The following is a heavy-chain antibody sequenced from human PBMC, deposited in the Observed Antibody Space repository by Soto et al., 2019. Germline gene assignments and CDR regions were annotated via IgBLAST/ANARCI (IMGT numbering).Heavy chain of an antibody. D-gene: IGHD3-22*01. CDR2: IWYDGSNK. V-gene: IGHV3-33*08. J-gene: IGHJ3*02. Sequence: SGGSLRLACAASGFTFGEYEMHGVRQAPGKGLEWVAVIWYDGSNKDYADSEKGRFTISRDNSKNTLYLQMNSLRAEDTAVYYCARPSPSTGYYDAFDIWGQGTMVTVSS. CDR3: ARPSPSTGYYDAFDI. CDR1: GFTFGEYE.